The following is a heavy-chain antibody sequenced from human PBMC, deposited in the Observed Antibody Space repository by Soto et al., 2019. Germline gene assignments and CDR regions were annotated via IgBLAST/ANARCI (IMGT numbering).Heavy chain of an antibody. CDR1: GGSISSYY. CDR2: IYYSGST. D-gene: IGHD1-7*01. J-gene: IGHJ4*02. V-gene: IGHV4-59*01. Sequence: SETLSLTCTVSGGSISSYYWSWIRQPPGKGLEWIGYIYYSGSTNYNPSLKSRVTISVDTSKNQFSLKLSSVTAADTAVYYCARFKPSELNFDYWGQGTLVTVSS. CDR3: ARFKPSELNFDY.